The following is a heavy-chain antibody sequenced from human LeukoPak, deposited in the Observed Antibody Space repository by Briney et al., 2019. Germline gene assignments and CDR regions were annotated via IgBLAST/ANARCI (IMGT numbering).Heavy chain of an antibody. V-gene: IGHV3-23*01. D-gene: IGHD5-18*01. CDR3: AKDGYSYGYRYFDY. CDR1: GFTFSSYA. Sequence: GGSLRLSCAASGFTFSSYAMSWVRQAPGKGLEWVSAISGSGGSTYYADSVKGRFTISRDNSKNTLYLQMNSLSAEDTAVYYCAKDGYSYGYRYFDYWGQGTLVTVSS. CDR2: ISGSGGST. J-gene: IGHJ4*02.